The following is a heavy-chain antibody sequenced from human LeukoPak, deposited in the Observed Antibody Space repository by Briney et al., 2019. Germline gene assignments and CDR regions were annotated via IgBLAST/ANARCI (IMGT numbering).Heavy chain of an antibody. D-gene: IGHD2-2*01. Sequence: GGSLRLSCAGSGFTFSSNPLSWVRQAPGKGLEWVSAINPSGGNTYYADSVRGRFTISRDNSKNTLYLQMNSLRAEDTAVYYCASWEAKPAAINYWGQGTLVTVSS. CDR3: ASWEAKPAAINY. CDR1: GFTFSSNP. J-gene: IGHJ4*02. CDR2: INPSGGNT. V-gene: IGHV3-23*01.